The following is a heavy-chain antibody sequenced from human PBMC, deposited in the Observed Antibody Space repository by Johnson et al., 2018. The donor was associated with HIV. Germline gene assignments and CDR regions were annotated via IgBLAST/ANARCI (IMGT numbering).Heavy chain of an antibody. J-gene: IGHJ3*01. CDR2: IRGGGSAI. Sequence: EVQLVESGGGLVQPGGSLRLSCAASGFTFSSYAMHWVRQAPGKGLEWMSYIRGGGSAIYYADSVRGRFTISRDNAKNYLYLQMNSRRAEDTAVYYCARDRVGSTACDCWGQGTLVTVSS. CDR1: GFTFSSYA. V-gene: IGHV3-48*03. D-gene: IGHD1-26*01. CDR3: ARDRVGSTACDC.